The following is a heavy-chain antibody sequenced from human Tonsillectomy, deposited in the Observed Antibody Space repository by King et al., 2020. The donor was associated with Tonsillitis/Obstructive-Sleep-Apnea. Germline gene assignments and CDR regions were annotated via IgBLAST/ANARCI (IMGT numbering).Heavy chain of an antibody. CDR2: IYPGDSDT. Sequence: QLVQSGAEVKKPGESLKISCKGFGYSFINYWIGWVRQMPGKGLEWMGIIYPGDSDTRYSPSFQGQVTISADKSISTAYLQWSSLKASDTAIYYCARGDGSSDYYYGSFDNWGPGTLVTVSS. J-gene: IGHJ4*02. CDR1: GYSFINYW. D-gene: IGHD3-22*01. V-gene: IGHV5-51*03. CDR3: ARGDGSSDYYYGSFDN.